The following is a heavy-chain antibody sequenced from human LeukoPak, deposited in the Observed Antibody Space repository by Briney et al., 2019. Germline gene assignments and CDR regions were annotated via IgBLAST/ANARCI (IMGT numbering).Heavy chain of an antibody. CDR1: GYTFTSYD. V-gene: IGHV1-8*01. J-gene: IGHJ6*02. D-gene: IGHD6-6*01. CDR3: AREVGSSSSYYYYGMDV. Sequence: ASVKVSCTASGYTFTSYDINWVRQATGQGLEWMGWMNPNSGNTGYAQKFQGRVTMTRNTSISTAYMELSSLRPEDTAVYYCAREVGSSSSYYYYGMDVWGQGTTVTVSS. CDR2: MNPNSGNT.